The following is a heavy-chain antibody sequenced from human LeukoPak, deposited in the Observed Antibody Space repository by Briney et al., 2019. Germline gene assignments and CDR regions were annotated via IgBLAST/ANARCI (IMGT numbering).Heavy chain of an antibody. D-gene: IGHD4-23*01. Sequence: SETLSLTCTVSGGSISSGSYYWSWIRQPAGKGLEWIGRIYTSGSTNYDPSLKSRVTISVDTSKNQFSLNLSSVTAADTAVYYCARSPLLYGGPYYFDYWGQGTLVTVSS. V-gene: IGHV4-61*02. CDR1: GGSISSGSYY. CDR2: IYTSGST. CDR3: ARSPLLYGGPYYFDY. J-gene: IGHJ4*02.